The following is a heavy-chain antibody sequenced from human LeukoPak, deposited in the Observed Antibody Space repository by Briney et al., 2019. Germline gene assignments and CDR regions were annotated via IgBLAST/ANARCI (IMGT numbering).Heavy chain of an antibody. V-gene: IGHV3-21*01. CDR3: ARDPPTDFWSGYFRGDFDY. J-gene: IGHJ4*02. Sequence: PGGSLRLSCAASGFTFSNYSMNWVRQAPGKGLEWVSSISSSSSYIYYADSVKGRFTISRDNAKNSLYLQMNSLRAEDTAVYYCARDPPTDFWSGYFRGDFDYWGQGTLVTVSS. D-gene: IGHD3-3*01. CDR2: ISSSSSYI. CDR1: GFTFSNYS.